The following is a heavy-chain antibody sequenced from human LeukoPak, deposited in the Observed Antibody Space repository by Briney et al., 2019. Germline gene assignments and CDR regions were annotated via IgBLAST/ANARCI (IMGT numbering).Heavy chain of an antibody. CDR1: GYTFTDYY. CDR3: ASQWIQLWSSFDY. V-gene: IGHV1-2*02. J-gene: IGHJ4*02. D-gene: IGHD5-18*01. CDR2: INPKSGGT. Sequence: ASVKVSCKASGYTFTDYYIHWVRQAPGQGLEWMGWINPKSGGTNYAQKFQGRATMTRDTSISTAYMELSRLRSDDTAVYYCASQWIQLWSSFDYWGQGTLVTVSS.